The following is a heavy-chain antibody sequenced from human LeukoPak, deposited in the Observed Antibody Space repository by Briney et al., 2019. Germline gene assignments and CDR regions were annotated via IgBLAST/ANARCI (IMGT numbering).Heavy chain of an antibody. J-gene: IGHJ4*02. Sequence: PGGSLRLSCAASGFNVSNNFMTWVRQPPGKGLEWISVIFSGGTTYYADSVKGRFTISRDSSKNMLFLQMNSLRAEDTAIYYCARMREYCGGDCYFAYWGRGSLVTVSS. CDR2: IFSGGTT. CDR3: ARMREYCGGDCYFAY. D-gene: IGHD2-21*02. V-gene: IGHV3-53*01. CDR1: GFNVSNNF.